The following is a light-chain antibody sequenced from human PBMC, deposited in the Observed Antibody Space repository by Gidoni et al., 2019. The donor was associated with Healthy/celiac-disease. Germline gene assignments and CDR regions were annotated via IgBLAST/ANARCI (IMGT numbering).Light chain of an antibody. J-gene: IGKJ1*01. CDR3: QQYNNWPPWT. V-gene: IGKV3-15*01. CDR2: GAS. CDR1: QSVSSS. Sequence: EIVMTQSPATLSVSPGERATLTCRASQSVSSSLAWYQQKPAQAPRLLIYGASTRATGIPARFSGSGSWTEFTLTISSLQSEDFAVYYCQQYNNWPPWTFGQGTKVEIK.